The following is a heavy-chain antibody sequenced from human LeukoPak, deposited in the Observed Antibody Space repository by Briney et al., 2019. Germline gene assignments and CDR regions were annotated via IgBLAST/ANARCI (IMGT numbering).Heavy chain of an antibody. CDR3: ARDGVAVGFDY. V-gene: IGHV3-21*01. Sequence: GGSLRLSCAASGFTFSSYWMHWVRQAPGKGLEWVSSISSSSSYIYYADSVKGRFTISRDNAKNSLYLQMNSLRAEDTAVYYCARDGVAVGFDYWGQGTLVTVSS. CDR2: ISSSSSYI. D-gene: IGHD6-19*01. J-gene: IGHJ4*02. CDR1: GFTFSSYW.